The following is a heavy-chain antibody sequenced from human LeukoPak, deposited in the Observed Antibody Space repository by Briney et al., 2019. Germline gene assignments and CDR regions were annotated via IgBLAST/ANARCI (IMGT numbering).Heavy chain of an antibody. V-gene: IGHV1-8*01. CDR2: MNPSSGNT. D-gene: IGHD2-15*01. CDR1: GYTFTSCD. J-gene: IGHJ5*02. CDR3: ARGLSERNHVVVGVATRGGNWFDP. Sequence: ASVKVSCKASGYTFTSCDINWVRLAAGQGLEWMGWMNPSSGNTGYAQKFQGRVTMTRNTSISTAYMELSSLRSEDTAVYYCARGLSERNHVVVGVATRGGNWFDPWGQGTLVTVSS.